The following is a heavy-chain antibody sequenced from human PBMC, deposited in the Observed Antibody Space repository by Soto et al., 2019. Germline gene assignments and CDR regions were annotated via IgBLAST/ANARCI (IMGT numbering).Heavy chain of an antibody. CDR1: GGSISSGGYS. CDR2: IYYSGST. V-gene: IGHV4-30-2*05. J-gene: IGHJ4*02. CDR3: ARLGIVDGYFDY. D-gene: IGHD2-21*01. Sequence: SETLSLTCAVSGGSISSGGYSWSWIRQPPGKGLEWIGYIYYSGSTYYNPSLKSRVTISVDTSKNQFSLKLSSVTAADTAVYYCARLGIVDGYFDYWGQGTLVTVSS.